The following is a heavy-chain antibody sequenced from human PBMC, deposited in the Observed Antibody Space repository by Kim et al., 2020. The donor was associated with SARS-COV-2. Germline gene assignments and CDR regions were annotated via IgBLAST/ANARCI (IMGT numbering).Heavy chain of an antibody. J-gene: IGHJ4*02. Sequence: GGSLRLSCAASGFTFSSYGMHWVRQAPGKGLEWVAVISYDGSNKYYADSVKGRFTISRDNSKNTLYLQMNSLRAEDTAVYYCAKETYYYDSSGYSSRYSFDYWGQGTLVTVSS. V-gene: IGHV3-30*18. CDR3: AKETYYYDSSGYSSRYSFDY. CDR2: ISYDGSNK. D-gene: IGHD3-22*01. CDR1: GFTFSSYG.